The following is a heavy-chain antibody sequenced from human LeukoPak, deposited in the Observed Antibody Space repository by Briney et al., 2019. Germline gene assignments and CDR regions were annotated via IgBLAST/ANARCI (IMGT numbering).Heavy chain of an antibody. V-gene: IGHV4-38-2*01. Sequence: SETLSLTCAVSGYSISSGYYWGWIRQPPGKGLEWIGSIYHSGSTYYNPSLKSRVTISVDTSKNQFSLKLSPVTAADTAVYYCARGDGYCSSTSCYADDYGMDVWGKGTTVTVSS. CDR2: IYHSGST. D-gene: IGHD2-2*01. CDR3: ARGDGYCSSTSCYADDYGMDV. CDR1: GYSISSGYY. J-gene: IGHJ6*04.